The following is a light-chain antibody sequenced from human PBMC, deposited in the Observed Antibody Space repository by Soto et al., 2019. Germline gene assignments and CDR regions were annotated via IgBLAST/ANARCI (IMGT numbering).Light chain of an antibody. CDR2: TNN. Sequence: HSVLTQPPSASGTPGQSVTISCSGSSSNIGSNFVNWYQQLPGTAPKLLIYTNNQRPSGVPDRFSGSKSGTSASLAISGLQSEDEADYHCAAWDDSLNGPLFGGGTKLTVL. V-gene: IGLV1-44*01. CDR3: AAWDDSLNGPL. J-gene: IGLJ3*02. CDR1: SSNIGSNF.